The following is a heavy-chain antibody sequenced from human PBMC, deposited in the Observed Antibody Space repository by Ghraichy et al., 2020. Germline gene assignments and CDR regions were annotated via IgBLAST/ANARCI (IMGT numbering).Heavy chain of an antibody. V-gene: IGHV4-39*01. J-gene: IGHJ6*02. CDR3: VRHNAQEESMDV. CDR1: GGSVTSSNYY. Sequence: SQTLSLTCTVSGGSVTSSNYYWGWVRQPPGKGLEWIGSIDFKGITYYNPSVKSRLTISVDTPKNQFSLKLSSVTAVDTAVFYCVRHNAQEESMDVWGQGTTVTVSS. D-gene: IGHD2-8*01. CDR2: IDFKGIT.